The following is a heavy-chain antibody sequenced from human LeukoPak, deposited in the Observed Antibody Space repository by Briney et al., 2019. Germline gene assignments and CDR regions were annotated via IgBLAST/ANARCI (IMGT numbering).Heavy chain of an antibody. CDR1: GGSISSGGYS. V-gene: IGHV4-30-2*01. CDR3: AREGYCSGGSCDNWFDP. J-gene: IGHJ5*02. D-gene: IGHD2-15*01. Sequence: PSETLSLTCAVSGGSISSGGYSWSWIRQPPGKGLEWIGYIYHSGSTYYNPSLKSRVTISVDRSKNQFSPNLSSVTAADTAVYYCAREGYCSGGSCDNWFDPWGQGTLVTVSS. CDR2: IYHSGST.